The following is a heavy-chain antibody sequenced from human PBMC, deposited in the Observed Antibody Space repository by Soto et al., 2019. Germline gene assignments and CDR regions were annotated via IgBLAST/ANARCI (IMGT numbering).Heavy chain of an antibody. CDR2: ISSSSSTI. CDR3: ARVVGGGGGQRGY. J-gene: IGHJ4*02. Sequence: EVQLVESGGGLVQPGGSLRLSCAASGFTFSSYSMNWVRQAPGKGLEWVSYISSSSSTIYYADSVKGRFTISRDNAKNSRYRQMNSLRDENTAVYYCARVVGGGGGQRGYWGQGTLVTVSS. V-gene: IGHV3-48*02. D-gene: IGHD2-15*01. CDR1: GFTFSSYS.